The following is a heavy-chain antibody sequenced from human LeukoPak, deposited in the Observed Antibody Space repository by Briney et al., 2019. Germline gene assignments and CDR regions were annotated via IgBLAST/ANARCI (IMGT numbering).Heavy chain of an antibody. D-gene: IGHD2-15*01. J-gene: IGHJ4*02. CDR2: ISAYNGNT. CDR1: GYTFINYD. Sequence: ASVTVSCKASGYTFINYDINWVRQAPGQGLEWMGWISAYNGNTNYAQKLQGRVTMTTDTSTSTAYMELRSLRSDDTAVYYCARLLGYCSGGSCYRPFDYWGQGTLVTVSS. V-gene: IGHV1-18*01. CDR3: ARLLGYCSGGSCYRPFDY.